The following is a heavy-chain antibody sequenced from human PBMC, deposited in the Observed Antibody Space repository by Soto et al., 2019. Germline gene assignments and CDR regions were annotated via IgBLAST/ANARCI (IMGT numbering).Heavy chain of an antibody. J-gene: IGHJ3*02. D-gene: IGHD6-13*01. CDR2: IVPIFSTT. Sequence: QVQLVQSGAKVKKPGSSVKVACKVSGDTFSNYDINWVRQAPGQGLEWMGAIVPIFSTTNYAQKFQGRVTITADESTITAYMELSSLRSDDTATYYCAREAAAAGTFREYAFDIWGHRTTVTVSS. CDR3: AREAAAAGTFREYAFDI. CDR1: GDTFSNYD. V-gene: IGHV1-69*12.